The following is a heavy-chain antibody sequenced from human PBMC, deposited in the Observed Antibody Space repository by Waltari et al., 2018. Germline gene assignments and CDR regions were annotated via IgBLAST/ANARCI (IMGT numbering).Heavy chain of an antibody. V-gene: IGHV3-30-3*01. J-gene: IGHJ6*03. CDR3: ARAPPYYYYMDV. CDR2: ISYDGSNK. CDR1: GFTFSSYD. Sequence: QVQLVESGGGVVQPGRSLRLSCAAFGFTFSSYDMHWVRPAPGKGLEWVAVISYDGSNKYYADAVKGRFTISRDNSKNTLYLQMNSLRAEDTAVYYCARAPPYYYYMDVWGKGTTVTVSS.